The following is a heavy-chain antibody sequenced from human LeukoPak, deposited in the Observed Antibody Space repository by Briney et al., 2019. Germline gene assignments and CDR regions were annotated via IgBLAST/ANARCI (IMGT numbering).Heavy chain of an antibody. V-gene: IGHV3-21*01. Sequence: GGSLRLSCAASGFTFSSYSMTWVRQAPGKGLGWVSSISSSSSYIYYADSVKGRFTISRDNAKNSLYLQMNSLRAEDTAVYYCASLRRYCSSTSCYDYWGQGTLVTVSS. CDR2: ISSSSSYI. J-gene: IGHJ4*02. CDR1: GFTFSSYS. CDR3: ASLRRYCSSTSCYDY. D-gene: IGHD2-2*01.